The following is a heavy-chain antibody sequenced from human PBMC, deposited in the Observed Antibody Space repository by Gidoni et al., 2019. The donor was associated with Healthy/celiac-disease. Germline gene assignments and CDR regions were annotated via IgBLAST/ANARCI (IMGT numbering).Heavy chain of an antibody. D-gene: IGHD3-22*01. CDR1: GFTFGDYA. CDR2: IRSKAYGGTT. V-gene: IGHV3-49*03. Sequence: EVQLVESGGGLVQPGRSLRLSCTASGFTFGDYAMSWFRQAPGKGLEWVGFIRSKAYGGTTEYAASVKGRFTISRDDSKSIAYLQMNSLKTEDTAVYYCTRADYYDSSGYFRWFDPWGQGTLVTVSS. J-gene: IGHJ5*02. CDR3: TRADYYDSSGYFRWFDP.